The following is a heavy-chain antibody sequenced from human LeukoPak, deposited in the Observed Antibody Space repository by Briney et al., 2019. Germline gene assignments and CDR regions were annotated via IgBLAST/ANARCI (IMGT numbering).Heavy chain of an antibody. J-gene: IGHJ6*02. CDR2: ISSSGSTI. D-gene: IGHD5-12*01. V-gene: IGHV3-48*03. Sequence: GGSLRLSCAASGFTFSSYEMNWVRQAPGRGLEWVSYISSSGSTIYYADSVKGRFTISRDNAKNSLYLQMNSLRAEDTAVYYCARDGFGRGYSGYLNYYYYGMDVWGQGTTVTVSS. CDR1: GFTFSSYE. CDR3: ARDGFGRGYSGYLNYYYYGMDV.